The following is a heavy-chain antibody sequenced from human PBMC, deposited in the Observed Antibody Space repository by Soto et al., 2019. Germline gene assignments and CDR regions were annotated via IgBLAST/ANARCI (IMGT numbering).Heavy chain of an antibody. V-gene: IGHV3-33*01. Sequence: GESLKISCAASGFTFSSYGMHWVRQAPGKGLEWVAVIWYDGSNKYYADSVKGRFTISRDNSKNTLYLQMNSLRAEDTAVYYCAREEADIVVVPAAISSLGYYYYYYMDVWGKGTTVTVSS. CDR3: AREEADIVVVPAAISSLGYYYYYYMDV. CDR1: GFTFSSYG. D-gene: IGHD2-2*01. J-gene: IGHJ6*03. CDR2: IWYDGSNK.